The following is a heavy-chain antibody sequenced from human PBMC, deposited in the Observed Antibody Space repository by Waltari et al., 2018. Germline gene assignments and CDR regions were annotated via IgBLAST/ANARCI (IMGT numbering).Heavy chain of an antibody. J-gene: IGHJ4*02. Sequence: EVQLVESGGGLVQPGGSLRLSCSASGFTFRSYWMSWVRQAPGKGLEWVANIKQDGSEKYYVDSVKGRFTISRDNAKNSLYLQMNSLRAEDTAVYYCARVKWLPYYFDYWGQGTLVTVSS. V-gene: IGHV3-7*01. CDR2: IKQDGSEK. CDR3: ARVKWLPYYFDY. D-gene: IGHD6-19*01. CDR1: GFTFRSYW.